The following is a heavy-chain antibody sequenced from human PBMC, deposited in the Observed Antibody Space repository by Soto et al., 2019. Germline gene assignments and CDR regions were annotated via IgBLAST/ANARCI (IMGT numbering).Heavy chain of an antibody. CDR2: MNPNSGNT. CDR3: ARLLTGYYMGYYYYYVMGV. J-gene: IGHJ6*02. CDR1: GYTFTSYD. Sequence: SSVKVSCKGSGYTFTSYDINWVRQATGQGLEWMGWMNPNSGNTGYAQKFQGRVTMTRNTSVSTAYMELSSLRSEDTAVYYCARLLTGYYMGYYYYYVMGVWGQGTTVTVSS. D-gene: IGHD3-9*01. V-gene: IGHV1-8*01.